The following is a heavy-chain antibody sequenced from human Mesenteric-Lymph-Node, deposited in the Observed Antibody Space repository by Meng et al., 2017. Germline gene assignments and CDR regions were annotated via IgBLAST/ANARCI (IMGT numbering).Heavy chain of an antibody. Sequence: VQMVGRGGGVVETVGALVPSCGDVVVNRSKHFMNRDHPAPREGLEWVSYNNNKDGSQLHADSVKGRFTISRDNAKNALYLQMDSVRAEDTAVYYCARAFCSGAEYYFDYWGQGNLVTVSS. CDR3: ARAFCSGAEYYFDY. J-gene: IGHJ4*02. CDR2: NNNKDGSQ. D-gene: IGHD3-10*02. CDR1: VVNRSKHF. V-gene: IGHV3-21*04.